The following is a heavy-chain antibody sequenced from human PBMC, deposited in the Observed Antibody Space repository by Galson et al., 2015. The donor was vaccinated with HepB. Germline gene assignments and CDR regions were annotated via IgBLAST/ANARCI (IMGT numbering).Heavy chain of an antibody. D-gene: IGHD2-21*02. CDR3: ARDREAYCGGDCYPYYFDY. CDR1: GYTFTSYG. Sequence: SVKVSCKASGYTFTSYGISWVRQAPGHGLEWMGWISAYNGNTNYAQKLQGRVTMTTDTSTSTAYMELRSLRSDDTAVYYCARDREAYCGGDCYPYYFDYWGQGTLVTVSS. J-gene: IGHJ4*02. CDR2: ISAYNGNT. V-gene: IGHV1-18*01.